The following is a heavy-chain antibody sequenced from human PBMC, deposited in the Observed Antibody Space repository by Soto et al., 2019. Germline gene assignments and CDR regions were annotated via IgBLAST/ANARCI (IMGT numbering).Heavy chain of an antibody. CDR3: VKDVIGYCSAGNCFPDSFFDY. D-gene: IGHD2-15*01. J-gene: IGHJ4*02. CDR2: ISWNSGTK. CDR1: GFTFDDYA. Sequence: EVQLVKSGGGWVQPGRSLRLSCAASGFTFDDYAMHWVGQAPGKGLEWVSGISWNSGTKGYADSVKGRFTISRDNAKNSLYLQMSGLRAEDTAFYYCVKDVIGYCSAGNCFPDSFFDYWGQGALVTVSS. V-gene: IGHV3-9*01.